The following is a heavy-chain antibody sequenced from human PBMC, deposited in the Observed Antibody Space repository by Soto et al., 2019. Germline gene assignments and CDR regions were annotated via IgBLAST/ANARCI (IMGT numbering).Heavy chain of an antibody. CDR2: IIPLLKTV. Sequence: VQSGAEVKKPGSSVNVSCKASGGTFASYSITWVRHSPVQRLDWMGEIIPLLKTVNYAQKFQGRVTITGDRSTSTVYMALSRLRSDDTAVYYCARDPVDLFGYMDVWGHGTTVTVS. D-gene: IGHD6-25*01. V-gene: IGHV1-69*06. CDR3: ARDPVDLFGYMDV. CDR1: GGTFASYS. J-gene: IGHJ6*02.